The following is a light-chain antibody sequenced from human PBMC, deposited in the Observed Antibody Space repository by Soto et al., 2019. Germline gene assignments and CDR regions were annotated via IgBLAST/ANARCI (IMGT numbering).Light chain of an antibody. V-gene: IGKV1-5*03. CDR3: HQYHTYST. J-gene: IGKJ1*01. Sequence: DIQMTQSPSTLSASVGDRVTITCRASQSISSWLAWYQQKPGKAPKLLIYKASSLESGVPSRFSGSGSGTEFTLTISSLQPDDFATYYCHQYHTYSTFGQGTK. CDR2: KAS. CDR1: QSISSW.